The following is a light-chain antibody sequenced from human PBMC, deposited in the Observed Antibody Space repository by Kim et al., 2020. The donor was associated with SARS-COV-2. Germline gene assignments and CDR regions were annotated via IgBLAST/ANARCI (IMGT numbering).Light chain of an antibody. CDR2: GAS. V-gene: IGKV3-20*01. CDR3: QQYGNTRAT. J-gene: IGKJ5*01. Sequence: SPGKRATLSCTASQSVYNNQLAWYQQKPGQAPSLLIYGASTRATGIPERFSGSGSGTAFTLAISRLEPEDFAVYYCQQYGNTRATFGQGTRLEIK. CDR1: QSVYNNQ.